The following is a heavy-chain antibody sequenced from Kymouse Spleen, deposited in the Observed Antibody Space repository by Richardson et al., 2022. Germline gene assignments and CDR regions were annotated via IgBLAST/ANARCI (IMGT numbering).Heavy chain of an antibody. V-gene: IGHV3-73*02. CDR2: IRSKANSYAT. Sequence: EVQLVESGGGLVQPGGSLKLSCAASGFTFSGSAMHWVRQASGKGLEWVGRIRSKANSYATAYAASVKGRFTISRDDSKNTAYLQMNSLKTEDTAVYYCTRLRVAYCGGDCYSNYYYYGMDVWGQGTTVTVSS. CDR3: TRLRVAYCGGDCYSNYYYYGMDV. CDR1: GFTFSGSA. D-gene: IGHD2-21*02. J-gene: IGHJ6*02.